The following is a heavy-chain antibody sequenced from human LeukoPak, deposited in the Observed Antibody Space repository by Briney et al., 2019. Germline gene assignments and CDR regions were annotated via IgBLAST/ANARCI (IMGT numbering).Heavy chain of an antibody. D-gene: IGHD2-15*01. V-gene: IGHV4-59*01. CDR1: GGSISSYY. CDR3: ATRSTGVAATSDS. J-gene: IGHJ4*02. Sequence: SETLSLTCTVSGGSISSYYWSWIRQPPGKGLEWIGYIYDSGNTNYNPSLKSRVTISVDTSKNQFSLKLSSVTAADTAVYYCATRSTGVAATSDSWGQGALVTVSS. CDR2: IYDSGNT.